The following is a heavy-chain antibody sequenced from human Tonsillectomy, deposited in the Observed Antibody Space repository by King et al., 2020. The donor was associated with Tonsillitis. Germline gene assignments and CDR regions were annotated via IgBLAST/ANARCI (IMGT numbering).Heavy chain of an antibody. CDR1: GYTFTSHY. Sequence: QLVQSGAEVKKPGASVRVSCKASGYTFTSHYMHWVRQAPGQGLEWMGLINPSGKSAWYAQRLQGRVTMTRDTSTSTDYMELSSLRSEDTAVYYCARDNSGNWGGQTGWWFDPWGQGTLVIVSS. CDR3: ARDNSGNWGGQTGWWFDP. D-gene: IGHD3-16*01. V-gene: IGHV1-46*01. CDR2: INPSGKSA. J-gene: IGHJ5*02.